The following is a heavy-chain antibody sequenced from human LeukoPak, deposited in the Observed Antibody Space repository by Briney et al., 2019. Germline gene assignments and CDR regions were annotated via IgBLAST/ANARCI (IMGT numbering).Heavy chain of an antibody. CDR3: ARACAVFGGDCYPEGMDV. CDR2: ISYTGNT. Sequence: SETLSLTCTVSGGSISSDYWSWIRQPPGKGLEWIGYISYTGNTKYNSSLESRVTISIDTSKTHFSLTLSSVTPADTAVYYCARACAVFGGDCYPEGMDVWGQGTTVTVSS. J-gene: IGHJ6*02. D-gene: IGHD2-21*02. CDR1: GGSISSDY. V-gene: IGHV4-59*01.